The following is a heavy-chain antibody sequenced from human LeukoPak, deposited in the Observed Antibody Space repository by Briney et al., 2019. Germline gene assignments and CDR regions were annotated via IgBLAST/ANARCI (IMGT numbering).Heavy chain of an antibody. D-gene: IGHD1-1*01. J-gene: IGHJ4*02. V-gene: IGHV3-33*06. CDR1: GFTFSSYG. CDR2: IWYDGSNK. CDR3: AKDRATGTYYLDY. Sequence: PGGSLRLSYAASGFTFSSYGMHWVRQAPGKGLEWVAVIWYDGSNKYYADSVKGLFTISRDNSKNTLYLQMNSLRAEDTAVYYRAKDRATGTYYLDYWGQGTLVTVSS.